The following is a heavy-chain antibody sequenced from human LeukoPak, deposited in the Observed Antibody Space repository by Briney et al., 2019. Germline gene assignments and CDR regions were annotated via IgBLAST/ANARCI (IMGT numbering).Heavy chain of an antibody. CDR3: ARENVGYRYGYGGYYYMDV. V-gene: IGHV3-7*01. CDR1: GFTFNSNW. J-gene: IGHJ6*03. CDR2: IKQDGSEK. D-gene: IGHD5-18*01. Sequence: GGSLRLSCAASGFTFNSNWMSWVRQAPGKGLEWVANIKQDGSEKYYVDSVKGRFTISRDNAKNSLYLQMNSLRAEDTAVYYCARENVGYRYGYGGYYYMDVWGKGTTVTVSS.